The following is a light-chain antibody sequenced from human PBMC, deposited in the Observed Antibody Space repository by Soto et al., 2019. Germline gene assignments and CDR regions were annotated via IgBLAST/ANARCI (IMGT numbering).Light chain of an antibody. J-gene: IGLJ1*01. CDR3: AACDDSLNGYV. V-gene: IGLV1-44*01. CDR2: NNN. CDR1: SSNIGTNA. Sequence: QSVLTQPPSASGTPGQRVTISCSGGSSNIGTNAVNWYQQLPGTAPKLLIYNNNQRPSGVPDRFSGSKSGTSASLAISGLQSEDDADYYCAACDDSLNGYVFGTGTQLAVL.